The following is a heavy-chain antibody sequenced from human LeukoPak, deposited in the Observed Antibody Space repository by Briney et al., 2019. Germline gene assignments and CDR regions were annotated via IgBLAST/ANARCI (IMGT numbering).Heavy chain of an antibody. CDR1: GYTFTSYG. J-gene: IGHJ4*02. CDR3: ARVYDCWSGYYTSDY. CDR2: ISAYNGNT. Sequence: GASVKVSCKASGYTFTSYGISWVRQAPGQGLEWMGWISAYNGNTNYAQKLQGRVTMTTDTSTSTAYMELRSLRSDDTAVYYCARVYDCWSGYYTSDYWGQGTLVTVSS. D-gene: IGHD3-3*01. V-gene: IGHV1-18*01.